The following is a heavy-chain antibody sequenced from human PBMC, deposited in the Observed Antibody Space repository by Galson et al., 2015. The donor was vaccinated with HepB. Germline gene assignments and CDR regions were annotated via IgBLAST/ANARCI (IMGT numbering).Heavy chain of an antibody. Sequence: SLRLSCAASGFTFSDYYMSWIRQAPGKGLEWVSYISTSSSYTNYADSVKGRFTISRDNAKNSLYLQMNSLRAEDTAVYYCARDNPPHRIWFGDNVGMDVWGQGTTVTVSS. CDR3: ARDNPPHRIWFGDNVGMDV. V-gene: IGHV3-11*05. J-gene: IGHJ6*02. CDR1: GFTFSDYY. D-gene: IGHD3-10*01. CDR2: ISTSSSYT.